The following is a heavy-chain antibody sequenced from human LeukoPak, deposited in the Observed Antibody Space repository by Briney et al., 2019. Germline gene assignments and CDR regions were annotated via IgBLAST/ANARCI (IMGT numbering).Heavy chain of an antibody. J-gene: IGHJ6*03. Sequence: SETLSLTCTVSGGSISSYYWSWIRQPPGKGLQWIGYIYYSGSTNYNPSLKSRVTISVDTSKNQFSLKLSSVTAADTAVYYCARVVVAHYYYYMDVWGKGTTVTVSS. D-gene: IGHD2-21*01. CDR2: IYYSGST. CDR1: GGSISSYY. CDR3: ARVVVAHYYYYMDV. V-gene: IGHV4-59*01.